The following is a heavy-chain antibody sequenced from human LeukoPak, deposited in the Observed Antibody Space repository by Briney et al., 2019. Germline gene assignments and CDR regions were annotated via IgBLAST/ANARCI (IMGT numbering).Heavy chain of an antibody. CDR1: GYTLTGYY. Sequence: ASVKVSCKASGYTLTGYYMHWVRQAPGQGLEWMGWMNPNSGGTKYAQKFQGRVTMTRDASISTAYMELSRLRSDDTAMYYCARDKLGLGELSLYDQWGQGTLVTVFS. CDR3: ARDKLGLGELSLYDQ. J-gene: IGHJ5*02. D-gene: IGHD3-16*02. V-gene: IGHV1-2*02. CDR2: MNPNSGGT.